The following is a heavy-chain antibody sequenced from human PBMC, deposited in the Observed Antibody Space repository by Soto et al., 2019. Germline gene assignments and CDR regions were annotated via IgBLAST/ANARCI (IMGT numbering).Heavy chain of an antibody. Sequence: GGSLRLSCAASGFTFGSNWMTWVRQAPGKGLEWLANINPDGSMKYYVDSVKGRFTISRDNARNSLYLHVNSLRAEDTAVYYCARWLSGSYMDWGRGTLVTSPQ. CDR1: GFTFGSNW. D-gene: IGHD1-26*01. J-gene: IGHJ4*02. V-gene: IGHV3-7*03. CDR3: ARWLSGSYMD. CDR2: INPDGSMK.